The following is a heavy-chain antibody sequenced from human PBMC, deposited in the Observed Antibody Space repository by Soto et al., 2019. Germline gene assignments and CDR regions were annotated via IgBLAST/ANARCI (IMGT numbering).Heavy chain of an antibody. Sequence: EVQLLESGGGLVQPGGSLRLSCAASGFTFSSYAMSWVRQAPGKGLEWVSAISGSGGSTYYADSVKGRFTISRDNSKNTLYLQMNSLRAEDTAVYYCTTFPKNDYGDLFYYYYGMDVWGQGTTVTVSS. CDR2: ISGSGGST. CDR3: TTFPKNDYGDLFYYYYGMDV. D-gene: IGHD4-17*01. CDR1: GFTFSSYA. J-gene: IGHJ6*02. V-gene: IGHV3-23*01.